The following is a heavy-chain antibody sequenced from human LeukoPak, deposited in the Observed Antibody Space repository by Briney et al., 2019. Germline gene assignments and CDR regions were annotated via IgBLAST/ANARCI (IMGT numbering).Heavy chain of an antibody. J-gene: IGHJ4*02. V-gene: IGHV1-8*01. D-gene: IGHD3-22*01. CDR1: GYTFTSYD. CDR2: MNPNSGNT. CDR3: ATGRPGPYVDYYDSSGYPTYDN. Sequence: ASVKVSCKASGYTFTSYDINWVRQATGQGLEWMGWMNPNSGNTGYAQKFQGRVTMTRNTSISTAYMELSSLRSEDTAVYYCATGRPGPYVDYYDSSGYPTYDNWGQGTLVTVSS.